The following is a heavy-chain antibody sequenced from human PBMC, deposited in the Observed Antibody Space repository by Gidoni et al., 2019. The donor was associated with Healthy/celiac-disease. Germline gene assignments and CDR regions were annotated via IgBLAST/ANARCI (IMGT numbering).Heavy chain of an antibody. CDR2: ISAYNGNT. CDR3: ARGSRNFDY. V-gene: IGHV1-18*01. J-gene: IGHJ4*02. CDR1: GYTSHSYG. Sequence: QVQLVQSVAEVNKPGASVKVPRKSSGYTSHSYGIRWVRQAPGKGLEWMGWISAYNGNTNYAHKLQGRVTMTTDTSTSTAYMEMRSQRSDDTAVYYCARGSRNFDYWGQGTLVTVSS.